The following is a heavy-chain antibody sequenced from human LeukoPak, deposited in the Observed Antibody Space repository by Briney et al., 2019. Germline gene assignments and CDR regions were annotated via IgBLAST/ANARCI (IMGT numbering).Heavy chain of an antibody. Sequence: ASVKVSCKASGYTFTSYDINWVRQATGQGLEWMGWMNPNSGNTGYAQKFQGRVTMTRNTSINTAYMELSSLRSEDTAVYYCARGQINDFWSGYSPGNNWFDPWGQGTLVTVSS. J-gene: IGHJ5*02. D-gene: IGHD3-3*01. V-gene: IGHV1-8*01. CDR1: GYTFTSYD. CDR2: MNPNSGNT. CDR3: ARGQINDFWSGYSPGNNWFDP.